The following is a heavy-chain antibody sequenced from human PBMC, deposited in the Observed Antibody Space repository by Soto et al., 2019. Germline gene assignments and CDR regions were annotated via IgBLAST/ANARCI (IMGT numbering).Heavy chain of an antibody. CDR3: ARVAATTGLDY. CDR2: INSDGSST. J-gene: IGHJ4*02. CDR1: GFTFSSYW. V-gene: IGHV3-74*01. D-gene: IGHD1-1*01. Sequence: PGESLKISCAASGFTFSSYWMHWVRQAPGKGLVWVSRINSDGSSTSYADSVKGRFTISRDNAKNTLYLQMNSLRAEDTAVYYCARVAATTGLDYWGQGTLVTVSS.